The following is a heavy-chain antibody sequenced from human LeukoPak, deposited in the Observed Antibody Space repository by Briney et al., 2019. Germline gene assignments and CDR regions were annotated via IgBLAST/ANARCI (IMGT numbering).Heavy chain of an antibody. CDR3: ARSGCGSGGGCYNYRNAFDI. V-gene: IGHV3-48*03. CDR2: ISTSGNTI. CDR1: GFTFSSYE. J-gene: IGHJ3*02. Sequence: GGSLRLSCAASGFTFSSYEMNWVRQVPGKGLERVSYISTSGNTIYYADSVKGRFTISGDNVKNSVFLQMNTLRDEDTAVYYCARSGCGSGGGCYNYRNAFDIWGQGTMVTVSS. D-gene: IGHD2-15*01.